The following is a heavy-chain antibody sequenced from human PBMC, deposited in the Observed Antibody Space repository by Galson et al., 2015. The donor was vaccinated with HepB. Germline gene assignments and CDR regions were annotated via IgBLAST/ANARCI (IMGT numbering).Heavy chain of an antibody. J-gene: IGHJ2*01. CDR2: NFYSGST. Sequence: TLSLTCTVSGGSISSSNYYWGWIRQPPGKGLEWVGSNFYSGSTNYNPSLKSRLTISVDTSKNQLSLRLNSMTAADTAVYYCARESCNSGSCFSSWNFDLWGRGTLVTVSS. V-gene: IGHV4-39*07. D-gene: IGHD2-15*01. CDR3: ARESCNSGSCFSSWNFDL. CDR1: GGSISSSNYY.